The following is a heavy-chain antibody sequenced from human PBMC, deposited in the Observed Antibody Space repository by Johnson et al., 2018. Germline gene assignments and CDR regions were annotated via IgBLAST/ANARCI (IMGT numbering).Heavy chain of an antibody. D-gene: IGHD6-19*01. CDR1: GFTFSSYG. CDR3: ANMAVADAFDI. V-gene: IGHV3-30*18. Sequence: VQLVESGGGVVQPGRSLRLSCAASGFTFSSYGMHWVRQAPGKGLEWAAGISYDGSNKYYVDSVKGRFTISRDNSKNTLYLQMNSLRAEDTAVYYCANMAVADAFDIWGQGTMVTVSS. CDR2: ISYDGSNK. J-gene: IGHJ3*02.